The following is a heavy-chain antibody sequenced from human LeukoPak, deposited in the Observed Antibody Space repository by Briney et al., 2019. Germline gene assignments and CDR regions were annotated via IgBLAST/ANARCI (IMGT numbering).Heavy chain of an antibody. Sequence: QAGGSLRLSCAASGFTFSSYGMHWVRQAPGKGLEWVAFIRYDGSNKYYADSVKGRFTISRDNSKNTLYLQMNSLRAEDTAVYYCAKDGPKYYYDSSGYSENWFDPWGQGTLVTVSS. CDR3: AKDGPKYYYDSSGYSENWFDP. CDR2: IRYDGSNK. CDR1: GFTFSSYG. V-gene: IGHV3-30*02. J-gene: IGHJ5*02. D-gene: IGHD3-22*01.